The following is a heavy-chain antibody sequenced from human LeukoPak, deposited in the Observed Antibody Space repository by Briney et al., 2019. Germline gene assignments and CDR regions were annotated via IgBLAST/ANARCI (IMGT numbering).Heavy chain of an antibody. D-gene: IGHD3-10*01. Sequence: SETLSLTCAVYGGSFSGYYWSWIRQPPGKGLEWIGEINHSGSTNYNPSLKSRVTISVDTSKNQFSLKLSSVTAADTAVYYCARHGALLWFGVTKAFDYWGQGTLVTVSS. CDR3: ARHGALLWFGVTKAFDY. CDR1: GGSFSGYY. CDR2: INHSGST. J-gene: IGHJ4*02. V-gene: IGHV4-34*01.